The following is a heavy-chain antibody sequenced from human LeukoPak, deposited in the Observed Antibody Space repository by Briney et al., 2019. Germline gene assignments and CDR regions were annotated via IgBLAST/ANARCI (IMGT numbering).Heavy chain of an antibody. CDR2: IKGDGIST. Sequence: GGSLRLSCAASGFDFSSNWMHWVRHAPGQGLVWVSRIKGDGISTNYADSVKGRFTISRDIAKNTLYLQMSSLRAGDTGVYYCAKDHYWSIDYWGRGTLVTVSS. CDR1: GFDFSSNW. D-gene: IGHD3-3*01. CDR3: AKDHYWSIDY. V-gene: IGHV3-74*01. J-gene: IGHJ4*02.